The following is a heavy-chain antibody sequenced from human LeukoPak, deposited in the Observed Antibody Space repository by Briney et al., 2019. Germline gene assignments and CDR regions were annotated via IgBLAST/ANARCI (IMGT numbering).Heavy chain of an antibody. CDR2: ISSSGSTI. CDR1: GFTFSDSY. J-gene: IGHJ4*02. Sequence: GGSLRLSCAASGFTFSDSYMSWIRRAPGKWLGWVSYISSSGSTIYHADSVKGRFTISRDNAKNSLYLQMNSLRAEDTAVYYCARVRTIFGVVIPEFDYWGQGTLVTVSS. D-gene: IGHD3-3*01. V-gene: IGHV3-11*04. CDR3: ARVRTIFGVVIPEFDY.